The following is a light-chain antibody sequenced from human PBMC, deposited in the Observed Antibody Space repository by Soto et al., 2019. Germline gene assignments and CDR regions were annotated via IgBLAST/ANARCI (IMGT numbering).Light chain of an antibody. J-gene: IGKJ5*01. V-gene: IGKV3-15*01. CDR1: QSVSSN. CDR2: GAS. Sequence: EIVMTQSPCTLFFSPGQISTVSCMSSQSVSSNLAWYQQKPGQAPRLLIYGASTRATGIPARFSGSGSGTEFTLTINSLEPEDFAVYYCQQRNVWPPITFGQGTRLEIK. CDR3: QQRNVWPPIT.